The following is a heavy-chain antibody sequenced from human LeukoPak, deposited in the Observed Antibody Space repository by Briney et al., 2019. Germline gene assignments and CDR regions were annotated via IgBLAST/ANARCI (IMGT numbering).Heavy chain of an antibody. CDR1: GFTFSSYW. CDR2: INSDGSST. J-gene: IGHJ4*02. V-gene: IGHV3-74*01. Sequence: GGSLRLSCAASGFTFSSYWMHWVRQAPGKGLLWVSRINSDGSSTSYADSVKGRFTISRDNAKNTLYLQMNSLRAEDTAVYYCARDPRMATIFHWGQGTLVTVSS. CDR3: ARDPRMATIFH. D-gene: IGHD5-24*01.